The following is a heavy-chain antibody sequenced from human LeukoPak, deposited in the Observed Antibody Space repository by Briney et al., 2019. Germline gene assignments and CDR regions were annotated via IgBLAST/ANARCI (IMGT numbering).Heavy chain of an antibody. CDR3: AKALGDYYDSSGYYHTFDY. CDR1: GFAFDDYA. CDR2: ISWNSGSI. Sequence: PGGSLRLSCAASGFAFDDYAMHWVRQAPGKGLEWVSGISWNSGSIGYADPVKGRFTISRDNAKNSLYLQMNSLRAEDTALYYCAKALGDYYDSSGYYHTFDYWGQGTLVTVSS. J-gene: IGHJ4*02. D-gene: IGHD3-22*01. V-gene: IGHV3-9*01.